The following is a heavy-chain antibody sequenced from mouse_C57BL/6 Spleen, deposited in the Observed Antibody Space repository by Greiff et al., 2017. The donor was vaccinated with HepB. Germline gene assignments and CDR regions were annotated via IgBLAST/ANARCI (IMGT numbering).Heavy chain of an antibody. CDR1: GYTFTSYW. CDR3: APYDYERGFAY. V-gene: IGHV1-69*01. D-gene: IGHD2-4*01. CDR2: IDPSDSYT. J-gene: IGHJ3*01. Sequence: QVQLQQPGAELVMPGASVKLSCKASGYTFTSYWMHWVKQRPGQGLEWIGEIDPSDSYTNYNQKFKGKSTLTVDKSSSTAYMQRSSLTSEDSAVYYCAPYDYERGFAYWGQGTLVTVSA.